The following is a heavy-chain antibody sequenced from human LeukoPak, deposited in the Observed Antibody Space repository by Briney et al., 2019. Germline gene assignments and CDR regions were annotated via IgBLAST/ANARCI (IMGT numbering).Heavy chain of an antibody. J-gene: IGHJ4*02. V-gene: IGHV3-48*04. D-gene: IGHD6-13*01. Sequence: GGSLRLSCAASGFTFSTYSMNWVRQAPGKGLEWVSYISSSGTTKYYADSVKGRFTISRDNAKNSLYLQMNSLRAEDTAVYYCARDGGRAVAAALDYWDQGTLVTVSS. CDR3: ARDGGRAVAAALDY. CDR2: ISSSGTTK. CDR1: GFTFSTYS.